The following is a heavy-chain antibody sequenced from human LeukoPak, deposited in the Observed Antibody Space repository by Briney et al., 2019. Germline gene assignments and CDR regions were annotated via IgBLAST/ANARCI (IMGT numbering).Heavy chain of an antibody. D-gene: IGHD3-16*01. CDR1: GYTFTSYG. CDR3: ARGTPGDDYVWGSPPEFDY. V-gene: IGHV1-18*01. Sequence: ASVKVSCKASGYTFTSYGISWVRQAPGQGLEWMGWISAYNGNTNYAQKLQGRVTMTTDTSTSTAYMGLRSLRSDDTAVYYCARGTPGDDYVWGSPPEFDYWGQGTLVTVSS. CDR2: ISAYNGNT. J-gene: IGHJ4*02.